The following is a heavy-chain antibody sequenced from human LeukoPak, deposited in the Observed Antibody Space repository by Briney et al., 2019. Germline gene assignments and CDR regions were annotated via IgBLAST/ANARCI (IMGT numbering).Heavy chain of an antibody. V-gene: IGHV1-18*01. J-gene: IGHJ3*02. CDR1: GYTFTSYG. Sequence: ASVKVSCKASGYTFTSYGISWVRQAPGQGLEWMGWISAYNGNTNYAQKLQGRVTMTTDTSTSTAYMELRSLRSDDTAVYYCAGRLREVDAFDIWGQGTMVTVSS. CDR3: AGRLREVDAFDI. CDR2: ISAYNGNT. D-gene: IGHD5-12*01.